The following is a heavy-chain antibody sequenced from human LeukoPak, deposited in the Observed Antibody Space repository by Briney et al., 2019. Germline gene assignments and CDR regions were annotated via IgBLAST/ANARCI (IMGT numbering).Heavy chain of an antibody. J-gene: IGHJ4*02. D-gene: IGHD6-13*01. CDR1: GGSISSSSYY. CDR3: ARRGSSSYRAN. V-gene: IGHV4-39*07. Sequence: SETLSLTCTVSGGSISSSSYYWGWIRQPPGKGLEWIGSIYYSGSTYYNPSLKSRVTISVDTSKNQFSLKLSSVTAADTAVYYCARRGSSSYRANWGQGTLVTVSS. CDR2: IYYSGST.